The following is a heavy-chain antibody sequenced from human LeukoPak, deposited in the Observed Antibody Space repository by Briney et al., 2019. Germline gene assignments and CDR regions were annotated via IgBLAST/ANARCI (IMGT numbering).Heavy chain of an antibody. V-gene: IGHV3-30*04. J-gene: IGHJ4*02. CDR1: GFAFNNYA. CDR3: ARDYYDSIGPNDY. D-gene: IGHD5-12*01. CDR2: ISTDGNNK. Sequence: GGSLRLSCAASGFAFNNYAMHWVRQAPGKGLEWVALISTDGNNKYYTDSVKGRFTISRDNSKNTLYLQMKSLRAEDTAVYYCARDYYDSIGPNDYWGQGTLVTVSS.